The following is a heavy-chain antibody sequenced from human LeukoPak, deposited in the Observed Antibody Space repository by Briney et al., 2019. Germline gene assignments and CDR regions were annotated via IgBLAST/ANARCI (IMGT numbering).Heavy chain of an antibody. CDR1: GGTFSSYA. Sequence: GSSVKVSCKASGGTFSSYAISWVRQAPGQGLEWMGGIVPIFGTANYAQKSQGRVTITTDESTSTAYMELSSLRSEDTAVYYCARARSPSSGYLLRDHNWFDPWGQGTLVTVSS. J-gene: IGHJ5*02. D-gene: IGHD3-22*01. V-gene: IGHV1-69*05. CDR3: ARARSPSSGYLLRDHNWFDP. CDR2: IVPIFGTA.